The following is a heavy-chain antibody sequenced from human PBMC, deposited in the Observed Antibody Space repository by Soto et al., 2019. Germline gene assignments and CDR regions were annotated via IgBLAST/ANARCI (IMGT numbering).Heavy chain of an antibody. V-gene: IGHV1-2*04. D-gene: IGHD6-13*01. Sequence: ASVKVSCKASGYTFTGYYMHLVRQAPGQGLEWMGWINPNSGGTNYAQKFQGWVTMTRDTSISTAYMELSRLRSDDTAVYYCARSVGAAAGIFPKDVWGQGTTVTVSS. CDR2: INPNSGGT. CDR1: GYTFTGYY. CDR3: ARSVGAAAGIFPKDV. J-gene: IGHJ6*02.